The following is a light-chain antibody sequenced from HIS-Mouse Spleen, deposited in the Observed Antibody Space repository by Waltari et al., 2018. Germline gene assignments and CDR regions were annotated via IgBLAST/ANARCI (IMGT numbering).Light chain of an antibody. Sequence: SYELTQPPSVSVSPGQTASITCSGDKLGDKYACWYQQKPGQSPVLVIYQDSKRPSGIPGRFSGSDSGSTATLTISGTQAMDEADYYCQAWDSSYSVFGGGTKLTVL. CDR1: KLGDKY. CDR3: QAWDSSYSV. J-gene: IGLJ2*01. V-gene: IGLV3-1*01. CDR2: QDS.